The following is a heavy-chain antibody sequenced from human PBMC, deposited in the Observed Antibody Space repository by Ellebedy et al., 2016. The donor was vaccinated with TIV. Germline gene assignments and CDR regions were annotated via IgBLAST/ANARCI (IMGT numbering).Heavy chain of an antibody. CDR1: GFTFSSYW. CDR2: INSDGSST. D-gene: IGHD6-19*01. CDR3: ARDAKDGSGWAHYGMDV. V-gene: IGHV3-74*01. Sequence: PGGSLRLSCAASGFTFSSYWMHWVRQAPGKGLVWVSRINSDGSSTSYADSVKGRFTISSDNSKNILSLQMNSLRAEDTAVYYCARDAKDGSGWAHYGMDVWGQGTTVTVSS. J-gene: IGHJ6*02.